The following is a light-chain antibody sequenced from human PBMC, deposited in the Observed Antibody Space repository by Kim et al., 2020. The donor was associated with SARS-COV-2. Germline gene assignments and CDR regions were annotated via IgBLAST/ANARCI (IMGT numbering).Light chain of an antibody. J-gene: IGLJ2*01. CDR3: SSYAGRNDLL. V-gene: IGLV2-8*01. Sequence: PGQSVTISCNGTSSDVGTFNYVSWYQQHPGKAPKLMIYEVTKRPSGVPDRFSGSKSGNTASLTVSGLQAEDEADYYCSSYAGRNDLLFGGGTKVTVL. CDR1: SSDVGTFNY. CDR2: EVT.